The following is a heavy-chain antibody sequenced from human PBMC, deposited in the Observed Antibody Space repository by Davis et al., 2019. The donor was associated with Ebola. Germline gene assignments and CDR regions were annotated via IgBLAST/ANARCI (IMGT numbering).Heavy chain of an antibody. V-gene: IGHV1-69*13. D-gene: IGHD6-13*01. CDR1: GGTFSSYA. J-gene: IGHJ6*03. Sequence: SVKVSCKASGGTFSSYAIGWVRQAPGQGLEWMGGIIPIFGTANYAQKFQGRVTITADESTSTAYMELSSLRSEDTAVYYCARGHGSSSWPKPYYYYMDVWGKGTTVTVSS. CDR3: ARGHGSSSWPKPYYYYMDV. CDR2: IIPIFGTA.